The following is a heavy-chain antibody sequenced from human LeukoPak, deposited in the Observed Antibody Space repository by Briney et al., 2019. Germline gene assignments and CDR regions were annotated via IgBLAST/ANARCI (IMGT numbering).Heavy chain of an antibody. CDR3: ARARDYSSSWYASGWFDP. CDR2: ISYGGSNK. Sequence: GGSLRLSCAASGFTFSSYAMHWVRQAPGKGLEWVAVISYGGSNKYYADSVKGRFTISRDNSKNTLYLQMNSLRAEDTAVYYCARARDYSSSWYASGWFDPWGQGTLVTVSS. J-gene: IGHJ5*02. CDR1: GFTFSSYA. D-gene: IGHD6-13*01. V-gene: IGHV3-30-3*01.